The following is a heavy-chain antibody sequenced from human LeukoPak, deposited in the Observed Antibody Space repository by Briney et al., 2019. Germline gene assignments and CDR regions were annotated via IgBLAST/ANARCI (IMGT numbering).Heavy chain of an antibody. CDR2: IWSDATNM. J-gene: IGHJ5*02. CDR3: AKDAQRGFDYSNSLQS. D-gene: IGHD4-11*01. V-gene: IGHV3-33*06. CDR1: GFTLSHYG. Sequence: PGGSLRLSCATSGFTLSHYGMHWVRQAPGKGVEWVAVIWSDATNMYYGDSVKGRFVISRDNSKNTIYLQMNSLRVEDTAVYYCAKDAQRGFDYSNSLQSWGQGTLVTVSS.